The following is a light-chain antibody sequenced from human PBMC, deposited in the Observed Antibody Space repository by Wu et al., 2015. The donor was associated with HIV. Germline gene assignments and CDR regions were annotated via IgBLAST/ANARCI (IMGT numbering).Light chain of an antibody. J-gene: IGKJ5*01. CDR1: QGVIHDW. CDR2: EAY. CDR3: QQYGASPIT. V-gene: IGKV3-20*01. Sequence: EIVLEQSPGTLSLAVGDRVVISCRASQGVIHDWIAWYQQRPGQAPRLLMYEAYKRAPGTPDRFIGSGSGTEFTLTIDRLEPEGFAIFFCQQYGASPITFGQGTRLEI.